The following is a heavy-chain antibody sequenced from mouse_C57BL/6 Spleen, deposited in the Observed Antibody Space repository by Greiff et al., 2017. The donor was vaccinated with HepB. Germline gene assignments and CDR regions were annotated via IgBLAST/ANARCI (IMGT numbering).Heavy chain of an antibody. Sequence: QVHVKQSGPGLVQPSQSLSITCTVSGFSLTSYGVHWVRQSPGKGLEWLGVIWSGGSTDYNAAFISRLSISKDNSKSQVFFKMNSLQADDTAIYYCAKSYYSNYGDAMDYWGQGTSVTVSS. CDR2: IWSGGST. CDR1: GFSLTSYG. CDR3: AKSYYSNYGDAMDY. D-gene: IGHD2-5*01. V-gene: IGHV2-2*01. J-gene: IGHJ4*01.